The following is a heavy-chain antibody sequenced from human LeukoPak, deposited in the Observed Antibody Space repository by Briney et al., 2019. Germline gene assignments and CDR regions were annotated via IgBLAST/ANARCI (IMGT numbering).Heavy chain of an antibody. D-gene: IGHD6-19*01. V-gene: IGHV4-59*08. Sequence: SETLSLTCTVSGGSISSYYWSWIRQPPGKGLEWIGYIYYSGSTNYKPSLKSRVTISVDTSKNQFSLKLSSVTAADTAFYYCARAHSSGWYAFDHWGQGTLVTVCS. CDR2: IYYSGST. CDR3: ARAHSSGWYAFDH. J-gene: IGHJ4*02. CDR1: GGSISSYY.